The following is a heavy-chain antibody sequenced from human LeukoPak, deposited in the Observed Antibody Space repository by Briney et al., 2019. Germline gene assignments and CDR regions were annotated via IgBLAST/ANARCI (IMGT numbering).Heavy chain of an antibody. CDR2: IYHSGST. CDR3: ARSPYTYGHPYFDY. D-gene: IGHD5-18*01. V-gene: IGHV4-30-2*01. Sequence: SQTLSLTRAVSGGSISSGGYSWSWIRQPPGKGLEWIGYIYHSGSTYYNPSLKSRVTISVDRSKNQFSLKLSSVTAADTAVYYCARSPYTYGHPYFDYWGQGTLVTVSS. J-gene: IGHJ4*02. CDR1: GGSISSGGYS.